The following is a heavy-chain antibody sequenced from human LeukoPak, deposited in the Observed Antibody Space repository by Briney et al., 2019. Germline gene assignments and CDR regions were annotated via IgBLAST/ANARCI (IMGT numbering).Heavy chain of an antibody. D-gene: IGHD3/OR15-3a*01. V-gene: IGHV3-7*01. CDR3: SDSNFQH. CDR1: GFTFTSYH. CDR2: IKQDGGEK. J-gene: IGHJ1*01. Sequence: GGSLRLSCTASGFTFTSYHINWVRQAPGKGLEWVANIKQDGGEKSFVDSVKGRFTISRDIAKNSLYLQMNSLRPDDTAVYYCSDSNFQHWGRGTLLTVSS.